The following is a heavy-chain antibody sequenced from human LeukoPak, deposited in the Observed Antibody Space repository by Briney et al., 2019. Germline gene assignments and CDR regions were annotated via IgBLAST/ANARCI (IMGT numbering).Heavy chain of an antibody. V-gene: IGHV4-34*01. CDR1: GGSFSGYY. CDR3: ARREYMGATPFDY. Sequence: SETLSLTCAVYGGSFSGYYWSWIRQPPGKGLEWIGEINHSGSTYYNPSLKSRVTISVDTSKNQFSLKLSSVTAADTAVYYCARREYMGATPFDYWGQGTLVTVSS. CDR2: INHSGST. J-gene: IGHJ4*02. D-gene: IGHD1-26*01.